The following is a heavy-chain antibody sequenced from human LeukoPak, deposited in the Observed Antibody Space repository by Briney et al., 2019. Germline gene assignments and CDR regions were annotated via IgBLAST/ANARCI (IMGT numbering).Heavy chain of an antibody. D-gene: IGHD3-10*01. CDR2: IIPIFGTA. V-gene: IGHV1-69*06. CDR1: GGTFSSYA. CDR3: ARTDYGSGNGMDV. Sequence: GSSVKVSCKASGGTFSSYAISWVRRAPGQGLEWMGGIIPIFGTANYAQKFQGRVTITADKSTSTAYMELSSLRSEDTAVYYCARTDYGSGNGMDVWGKGTTVTVSS. J-gene: IGHJ6*04.